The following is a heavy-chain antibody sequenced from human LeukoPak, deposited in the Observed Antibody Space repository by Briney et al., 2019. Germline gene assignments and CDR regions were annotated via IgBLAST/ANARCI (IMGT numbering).Heavy chain of an antibody. CDR1: GGSISSSSYY. CDR2: IYYSGST. J-gene: IGHJ4*02. D-gene: IGHD3-10*01. CDR3: ARALRGSGTINLFDY. V-gene: IGHV4-39*07. Sequence: PSETLSLTCTVSGGSISSSSYYWGWIRQPPGKGLEWIGSIYYSGSTYYNPSLKSRVTISVDTSKNQFSLKLSSVTAADTAVYYCARALRGSGTINLFDYWGQGTLVTVSS.